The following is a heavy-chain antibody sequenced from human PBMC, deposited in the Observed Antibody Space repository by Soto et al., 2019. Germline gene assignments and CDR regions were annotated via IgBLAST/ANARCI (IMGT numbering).Heavy chain of an antibody. Sequence: SETLSLTCAVYGGSFSGYYWSWIRQPPGKGLEWIGEINHSGSTNYNPSLKSRVTISVDTSKNQFSLKLSSVTAADTVVYYCARHPDDSSGYYPYYFDYWGQGTLVTVSS. J-gene: IGHJ4*02. CDR2: INHSGST. CDR3: ARHPDDSSGYYPYYFDY. D-gene: IGHD3-22*01. CDR1: GGSFSGYY. V-gene: IGHV4-34*01.